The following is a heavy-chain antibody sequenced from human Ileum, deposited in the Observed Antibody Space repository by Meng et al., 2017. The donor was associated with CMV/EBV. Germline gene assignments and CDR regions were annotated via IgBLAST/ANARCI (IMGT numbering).Heavy chain of an antibody. CDR3: ARGQFSALDF. V-gene: IGHV6-1*01. CDR1: GNSVFNKNVA. CDR2: TYYMSKWNN. J-gene: IGHJ4*02. D-gene: IGHD4-11*01. Sequence: QVQLKQSGPRLVRPSQTLSLTCAISGNSVFNKNVAWNWIRQSPSRGLEWLGRTYYMSKWNNDYAASVESRIIVNLDTFTNQLSLQLNSVTPDDTAVYYCARGQFSALDFWGQGTLVTVSS.